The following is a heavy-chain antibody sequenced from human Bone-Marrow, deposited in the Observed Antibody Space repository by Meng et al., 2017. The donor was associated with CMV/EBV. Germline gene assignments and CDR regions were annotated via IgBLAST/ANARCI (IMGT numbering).Heavy chain of an antibody. D-gene: IGHD6-6*01. CDR3: ARSRYTSSPWFDR. J-gene: IGHJ5*02. CDR2: IDHGGSS. V-gene: IGHV4-34*01. CDR1: GGSFSDYY. Sequence: SETLSLTCAVYGGSFSDYYWSWIRQSPGKGLEWIGQIDHGGSSKYNPSLKSRVTISVDTSKNQFSLRLNSVTAADTAVYYCARSRYTSSPWFDRWGQRTLVTVSS.